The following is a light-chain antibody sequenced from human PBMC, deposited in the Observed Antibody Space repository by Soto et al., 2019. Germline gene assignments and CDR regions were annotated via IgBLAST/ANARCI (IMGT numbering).Light chain of an antibody. CDR2: AAS. Sequence: IQLTPYPSFLSASVGDRVTITCRASQGLSNYLAWYQQKPGKAPKLLIYAASTLQSGVPSRFSGSGSGTEFTLTISSLQPEDFATYYCQQLNNYPRTLGQGTKVDIK. CDR3: QQLNNYPRT. CDR1: QGLSNY. V-gene: IGKV1-9*01. J-gene: IGKJ1*01.